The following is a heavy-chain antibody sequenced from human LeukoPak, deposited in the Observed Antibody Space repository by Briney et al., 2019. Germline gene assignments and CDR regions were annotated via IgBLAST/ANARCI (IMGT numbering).Heavy chain of an antibody. Sequence: ASVKVSCKASGYTFTTYDINWVRQATGQGPEWMGWMKPSSGNTGYALKFQDRVTMTRDTSINTAYMELTSLTSEDTAVYYCARWGTAPFDYWGQGTLVTVSS. V-gene: IGHV1-8*01. CDR3: ARWGTAPFDY. CDR1: GYTFTTYD. D-gene: IGHD3-16*01. J-gene: IGHJ4*02. CDR2: MKPSSGNT.